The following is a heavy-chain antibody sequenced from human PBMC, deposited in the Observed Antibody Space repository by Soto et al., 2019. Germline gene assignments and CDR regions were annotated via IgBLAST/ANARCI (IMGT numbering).Heavy chain of an antibody. CDR3: ARDLDYSGWYVYWCHP. D-gene: IGHD6-19*01. CDR2: IWYVGSNE. J-gene: IGHJ5*02. CDR1: GFTFSSYG. Sequence: QVQLVESGGGVVQPGRSLRLSCAASGFTFSSYGMHWVRQAPGKGLEWWAVIWYVGSNEYYADSLKRRFTISRDNSKIRLNLQMNGLRAEDTGVYYCARDLDYSGWYVYWCHPWGQGALVTVTT. V-gene: IGHV3-33*01.